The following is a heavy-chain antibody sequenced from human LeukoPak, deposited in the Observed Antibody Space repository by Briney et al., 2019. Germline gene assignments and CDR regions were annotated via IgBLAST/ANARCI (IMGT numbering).Heavy chain of an antibody. CDR1: GYTFTSYA. Sequence: ASVKVSCKVSGYTFTSYAMNWVRQAPGQGLEWMGWINTNTGNPTYAQGFTGRFVFSLGTSVSTAYLQISSLKAEDTAVYYCARRGILTGYTMDVWGQGTTVTVSS. CDR2: INTNTGNP. CDR3: ARRGILTGYTMDV. D-gene: IGHD3-9*01. J-gene: IGHJ6*02. V-gene: IGHV7-4-1*02.